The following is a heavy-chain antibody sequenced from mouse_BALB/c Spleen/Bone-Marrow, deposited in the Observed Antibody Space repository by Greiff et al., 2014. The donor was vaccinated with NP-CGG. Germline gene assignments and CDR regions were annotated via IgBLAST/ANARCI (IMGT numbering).Heavy chain of an antibody. J-gene: IGHJ4*01. CDR3: ARYGSYGGGTLDY. D-gene: IGHD1-1*02. CDR2: VNPNNGGT. Sequence: EVQLQQSGPDLVKPGASVKISCKASGYSFSGYYMHWVKQSPGKSLEWIGRVNPNNGGTSYNQKFKGKAILNVDKSSSTAYMKLRSLPSEDSAVDYCARYGSYGGGTLDYWGQGTSVTVSS. CDR1: GYSFSGYY. V-gene: IGHV1-26*01.